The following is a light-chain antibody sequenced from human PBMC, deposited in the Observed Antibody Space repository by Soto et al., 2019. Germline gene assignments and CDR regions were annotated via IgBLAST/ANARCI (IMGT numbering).Light chain of an antibody. V-gene: IGKV1-5*01. CDR3: QPYNNN. CDR1: HSITNW. CDR2: DVS. Sequence: DIQMTQSPSTLSASVGDRVTITCRASHSITNWLAWYQQKPGKAPKVLIYDVSTLGSGVPSRFSGSGSGTEFTLTIRSLQPDAFAIYYCQPYNNNFGQGTKVEIK. J-gene: IGKJ2*01.